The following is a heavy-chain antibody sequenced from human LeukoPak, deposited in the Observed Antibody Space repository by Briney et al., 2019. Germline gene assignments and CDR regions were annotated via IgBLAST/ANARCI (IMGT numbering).Heavy chain of an antibody. CDR1: GGTFSSYA. D-gene: IGHD2-2*01. V-gene: IGHV1-69*13. CDR3: ARDCSSTSCSDNYYYYYGMDV. CDR2: IIPIFGTA. J-gene: IGHJ6*02. Sequence: TSVKVSCKASGGTFSSYAISWVRQAPGQGLEWMGGIIPIFGTANYAQKFQGRVTITADESTSTAYMELSSLRSEDTAVYYCARDCSSTSCSDNYYYYYGMDVWGQGTAVTVSS.